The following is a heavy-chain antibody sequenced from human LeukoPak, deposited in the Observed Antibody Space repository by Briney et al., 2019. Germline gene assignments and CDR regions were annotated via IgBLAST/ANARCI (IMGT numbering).Heavy chain of an antibody. V-gene: IGHV1-8*01. CDR2: RNPNSGNT. D-gene: IGHD3-10*01. CDR3: ARARRVDYYGSGSYLGY. J-gene: IGHJ4*02. CDR1: GCTFTSYD. Sequence: ASVKVFCTPPGCTFTSYDINWVRQATGRGLEWMGWRNPNSGNTGYAQKLQGRVTMTRNTSISTAYMELSSLRSEDTAVYYCARARRVDYYGSGSYLGYWGQGTLVTVSS.